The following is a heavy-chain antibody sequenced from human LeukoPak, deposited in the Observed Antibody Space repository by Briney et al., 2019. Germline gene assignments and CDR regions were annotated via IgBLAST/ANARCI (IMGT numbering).Heavy chain of an antibody. CDR3: ARETSQKGAHYMDV. J-gene: IGHJ6*03. CDR1: GYSLSSGYY. V-gene: IGHV4-38-2*02. D-gene: IGHD3-16*01. Sequence: SETLSLTCTVSGYSLSSGYYWGWIRQPPGKGLEWIGSVDHSGGTYYNPSLRSRVSISVDTSKNQFSLKLSSVTAADTAVYYCARETSQKGAHYMDVWGKGTTVTISS. CDR2: VDHSGGT.